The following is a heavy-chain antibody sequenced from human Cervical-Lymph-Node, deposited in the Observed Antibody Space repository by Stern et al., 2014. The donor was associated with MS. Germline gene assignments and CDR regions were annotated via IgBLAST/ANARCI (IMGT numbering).Heavy chain of an antibody. Sequence: QVQLQQSGPGLVKPSETLSLTCAVSGDSISSYTHYWAWIRQPPGKGLEWIGSVHYSGATYYTPSLKIPVTISVDTSKNHFPLGLNSVTAADTAVYYCAKHACTGAACPFDLWGQGTLVTVSS. CDR3: AKHACTGAACPFDL. CDR2: VHYSGAT. J-gene: IGHJ4*02. CDR1: GDSISSYTHY. D-gene: IGHD2-8*02. V-gene: IGHV4-39*01.